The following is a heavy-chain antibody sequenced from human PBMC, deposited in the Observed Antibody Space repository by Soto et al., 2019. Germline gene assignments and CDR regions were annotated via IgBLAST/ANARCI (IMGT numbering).Heavy chain of an antibody. CDR2: IIPIFGTA. V-gene: IGHV1-69*12. CDR1: GGTFSSYA. D-gene: IGHD5-18*01. Sequence: QVQLVQSGAEVKKPGSSVKVSCKASGGTFSSYASSWVRQAPGQGLEWMGGIIPIFGTANYAQKFQGRVTITADESTSTAYMELSSLRSEDTAVYYCASHSHGYFPHYYHGMDVWGQGTTVTVSS. J-gene: IGHJ6*02. CDR3: ASHSHGYFPHYYHGMDV.